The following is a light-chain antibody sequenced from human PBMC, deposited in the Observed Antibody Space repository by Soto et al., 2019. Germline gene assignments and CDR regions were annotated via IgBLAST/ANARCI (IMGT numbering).Light chain of an antibody. J-gene: IGKJ2*01. Sequence: DIKMTQSPSSLSASVGDRVTITCQASQDISNYVNWYQQKPGKAPKLLIYDASNLEVGVPSRFSGGGSGTRFAFTISSLQPEDIGIYFCQQNDNLPYTFGQGSKVDIK. CDR3: QQNDNLPYT. V-gene: IGKV1-33*01. CDR1: QDISNY. CDR2: DAS.